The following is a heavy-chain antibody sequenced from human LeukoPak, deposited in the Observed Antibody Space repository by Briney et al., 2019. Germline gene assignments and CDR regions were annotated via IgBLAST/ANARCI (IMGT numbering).Heavy chain of an antibody. CDR1: GASISSYY. V-gene: IGHV4-59*01. D-gene: IGHD3-10*01. CDR3: ARDPRGSGSADY. CDR2: LYYSGRT. Sequence: PSETLSLTCTVSGASISSYYWSWIRQPPGKGLEWIGYLYYSGRTKYNPSLKSRVTISEDTSKNQFSLKLSSVTAADTAVYYCARDPRGSGSADYWGQGTLVTVSS. J-gene: IGHJ4*02.